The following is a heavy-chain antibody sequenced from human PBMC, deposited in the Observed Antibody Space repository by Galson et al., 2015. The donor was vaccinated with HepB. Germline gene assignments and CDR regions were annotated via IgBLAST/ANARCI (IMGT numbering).Heavy chain of an antibody. CDR1: GFTFSSYS. CDR3: AREAVGDSSGYYIEAFDI. CDR2: ISSSGSTI. D-gene: IGHD3-22*01. V-gene: IGHV3-48*04. Sequence: LRLSCAASGFTFSSYSMNWVRQAPVKGLEWVSSISSSGSTIYYADSVKGRFTISRDNAKNSLYLQMNSLRAEDTAVYYCAREAVGDSSGYYIEAFDIWGQGTMVTVSS. J-gene: IGHJ3*02.